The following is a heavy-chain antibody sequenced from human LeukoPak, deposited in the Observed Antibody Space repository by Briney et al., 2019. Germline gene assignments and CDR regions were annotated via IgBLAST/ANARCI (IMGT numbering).Heavy chain of an antibody. V-gene: IGHV4-34*01. J-gene: IGHJ4*02. CDR1: GGSFSDYY. CDR3: ASHYSSGSYRYTGSFDS. Sequence: SETLSLTCAVYGGSFSDYYWSWIRQPPGKGLEWIGEINHSGTTNYIPSLKSRVSISVDTYKNQFSLKLNSVTAADAAMYYCASHYSSGSYRYTGSFDSWGQGMLVNVSS. CDR2: INHSGTT. D-gene: IGHD3-16*02.